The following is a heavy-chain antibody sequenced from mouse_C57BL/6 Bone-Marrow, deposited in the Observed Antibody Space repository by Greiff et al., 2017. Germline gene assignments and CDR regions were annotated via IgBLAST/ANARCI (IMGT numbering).Heavy chain of an antibody. CDR3: ARSGDYDGAWFAY. CDR2: INPSSGYT. V-gene: IGHV1-7*01. Sequence: QVQLQQSGAELAKPGASVKLSCKASGYTFTSYWMHWVKQRPGQGLEWIGYINPSSGYTKYNQKFKDKPTLTADKSSSTAYVQLSSLTYEDSAVYYCARSGDYDGAWFAYWGQGTLVTVSA. CDR1: GYTFTSYW. J-gene: IGHJ3*01. D-gene: IGHD2-4*01.